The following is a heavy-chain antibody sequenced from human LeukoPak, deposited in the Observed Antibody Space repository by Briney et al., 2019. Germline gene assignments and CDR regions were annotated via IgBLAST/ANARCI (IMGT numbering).Heavy chain of an antibody. CDR2: ISSGGSYI. CDR1: GFTFTTYT. D-gene: IGHD3-3*01. Sequence: PGGSLRLSCAASGFTFTTYTMNWVRQAPGKGLEWVSSISSGGSYIFYADSMKGRFTISRDNAKNSLYLQMNSLRGEDTAVYHCARVGGGYDSWSGYLHAFDIWGQGTLVAVSS. J-gene: IGHJ3*02. V-gene: IGHV3-21*01. CDR3: ARVGGGYDSWSGYLHAFDI.